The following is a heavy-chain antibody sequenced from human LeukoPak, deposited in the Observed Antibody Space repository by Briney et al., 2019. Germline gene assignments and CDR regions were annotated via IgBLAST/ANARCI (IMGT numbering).Heavy chain of an antibody. CDR3: AKGRLLGAPRGMDV. J-gene: IGHJ6*02. D-gene: IGHD1-26*01. Sequence: PGGSLRLSCAASGLTFSSFGMHWVRQAPGKGLEWVAVTSFDGGNKHYADSVKGRFTISRDNSKNTLYLQMNTLRVEDTAVYYCAKGRLLGAPRGMDVWGQGTTVTVSS. V-gene: IGHV3-30*18. CDR2: TSFDGGNK. CDR1: GLTFSSFG.